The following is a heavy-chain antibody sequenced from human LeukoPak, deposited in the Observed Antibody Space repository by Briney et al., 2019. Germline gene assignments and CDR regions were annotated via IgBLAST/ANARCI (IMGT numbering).Heavy chain of an antibody. CDR3: AKDYGMNGGNSGIDY. Sequence: GGSLRLSCAASGFTFSSYAMHWVRQAPGKGLEWVAFIRYDGSEKHYADSVKGRFTISRDNSKNTLYLQMNSLRVEDTAVYYCAKDYGMNGGNSGIDYWGQGTLVTVSS. J-gene: IGHJ4*02. CDR1: GFTFSSYA. D-gene: IGHD4-23*01. CDR2: IRYDGSEK. V-gene: IGHV3-30*02.